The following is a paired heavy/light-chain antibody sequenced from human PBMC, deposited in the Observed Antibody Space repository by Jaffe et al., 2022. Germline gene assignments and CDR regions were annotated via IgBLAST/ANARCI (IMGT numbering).Light chain of an antibody. CDR2: DAS. CDR1: QGISSA. Sequence: AIQLTQSPSSLSASVGDRVTITCRASQGISSALAWYQQKPGKAPKLLIYDASSLESGVPSRFSGSGSGTDFTLTISSLQPEDFATYYCQQFNSYPITFGQGTRLEIK. CDR3: QQFNSYPIT. V-gene: IGKV1-13*02. J-gene: IGKJ5*01.
Heavy chain of an antibody. CDR2: IRYDGSNK. Sequence: QVQLVESGGGVVQPGGSLRLSCAASGFTFSSYGMHWVRQAPGKGLEWVAFIRYDGSNKYYADSVKGRFTISRDNSKNTLYLQMNSLRAEDTAVYYCAKEAITMVQGVISGVWGQGTLVTVSS. CDR1: GFTFSSYG. CDR3: AKEAITMVQGVISGV. D-gene: IGHD3-10*01. J-gene: IGHJ4*02. V-gene: IGHV3-30*02.